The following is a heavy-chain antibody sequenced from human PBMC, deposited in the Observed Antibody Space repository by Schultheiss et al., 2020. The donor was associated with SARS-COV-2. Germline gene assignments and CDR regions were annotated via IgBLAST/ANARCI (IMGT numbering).Heavy chain of an antibody. J-gene: IGHJ4*02. CDR2: INHSGST. CDR1: GGSISSSSYY. D-gene: IGHD1-26*01. CDR3: AGRVGYFDY. Sequence: SQTLSLTCTVSGGSISSSSYYWSWIRQPPGKGLEWIGEINHSGSTNYNPSLKSRVTISVDRSKNQFSLKLSSVTAADTAVYYCAGRVGYFDYWGQGTLVTVSS. V-gene: IGHV4-39*01.